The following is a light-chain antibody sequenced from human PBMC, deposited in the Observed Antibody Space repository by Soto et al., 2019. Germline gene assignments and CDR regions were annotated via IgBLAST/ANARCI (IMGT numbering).Light chain of an antibody. CDR1: SSDFGGYNY. CDR2: DVS. V-gene: IGLV2-14*03. Sequence: QSVLTQPASVSGSPGQSITISCTGTSSDFGGYNYVSWYQQHPGKAPKLMIYDVSDRPSGVSNRFSAPKSGNTASLTISGLQAEDEADYYCCSYTSSSTPWVFGTGTKVTVL. CDR3: CSYTSSSTPWV. J-gene: IGLJ1*01.